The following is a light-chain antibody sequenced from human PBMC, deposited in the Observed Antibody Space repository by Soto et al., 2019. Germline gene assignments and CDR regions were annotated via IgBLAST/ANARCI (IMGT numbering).Light chain of an antibody. CDR1: QDISHF. J-gene: IGKJ5*01. CDR3: QQSYSTPIT. Sequence: DIQMTQSPSSLFASVGDRVTITCRASQDISHFLNWYQQKPGKAPKLLIYDASNLQTGVPSRFSGRGSGTDFTFTISSLQPEDFATYYCQQSYSTPITFGQGTRLEIK. CDR2: DAS. V-gene: IGKV1-39*01.